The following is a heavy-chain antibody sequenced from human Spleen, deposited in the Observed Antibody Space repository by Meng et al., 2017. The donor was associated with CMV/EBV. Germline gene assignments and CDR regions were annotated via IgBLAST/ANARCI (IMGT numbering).Heavy chain of an antibody. D-gene: IGHD5-18*01. CDR1: GYTFTDYY. V-gene: IGHV1-2*02. CDR3: ARGRIGTAMLPGDDY. Sequence: ASVKVSCKASGYTFTDYYMYWVRQAPGQGLKWMGWVNPDNGATNYAQKFQGRVTMTRDTSISTAYMELRRLTSDDTAVYYCARGRIGTAMLPGDDYWGQGTLVTVSS. CDR2: VNPDNGAT. J-gene: IGHJ4*02.